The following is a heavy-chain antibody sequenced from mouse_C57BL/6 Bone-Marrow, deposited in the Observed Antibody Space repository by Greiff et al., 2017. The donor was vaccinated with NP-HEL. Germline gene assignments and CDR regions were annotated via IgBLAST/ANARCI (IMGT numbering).Heavy chain of an antibody. CDR2: IHPNSGST. D-gene: IGHD2-4*01. V-gene: IGHV1-64*01. CDR3: ARQGYDYDEGD. Sequence: VQLQQPGAELVKPGASVKLSCKASGYTFTSYWMHWVKQRPGQGLEWIGMIHPNSGSTNYNEKFKSKATLTVDKSSSTAYMQLSSLTSEDSAVYYCARQGYDYDEGDWGQGTLVTVSA. J-gene: IGHJ3*01. CDR1: GYTFTSYW.